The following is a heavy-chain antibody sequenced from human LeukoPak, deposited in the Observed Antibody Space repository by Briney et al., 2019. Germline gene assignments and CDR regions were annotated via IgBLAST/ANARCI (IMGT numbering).Heavy chain of an antibody. D-gene: IGHD6-13*01. CDR3: AKDSYSKGDF. CDR2: ISYDGSNK. Sequence: GGSLRLSCAASGFTFSSYAMHWVRQAPGKGLEWVAVISYDGSNKYYADSVKGRFTISRDNSKNTLYLQMNSLRAEDTAVYYCAKDSYSKGDFWGQGVLVTVSS. CDR1: GFTFSSYA. J-gene: IGHJ4*02. V-gene: IGHV3-30-3*01.